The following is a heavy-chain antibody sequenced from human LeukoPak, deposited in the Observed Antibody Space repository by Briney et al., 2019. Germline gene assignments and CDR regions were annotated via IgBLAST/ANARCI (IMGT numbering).Heavy chain of an antibody. J-gene: IGHJ3*01. Sequence: GGSLRLSCTGSGLTFGDYAMSWVRQAPGKGLEWVGFIRSKAYGETTDYAASVKGRFTISRDDSKSIAYLQMNSLKTEDTVVYYCTTSRYGSGTYYNMGPFDLWGQGTMVTVSS. CDR1: GLTFGDYA. CDR3: TTSRYGSGTYYNMGPFDL. V-gene: IGHV3-49*04. D-gene: IGHD3-10*01. CDR2: IRSKAYGETT.